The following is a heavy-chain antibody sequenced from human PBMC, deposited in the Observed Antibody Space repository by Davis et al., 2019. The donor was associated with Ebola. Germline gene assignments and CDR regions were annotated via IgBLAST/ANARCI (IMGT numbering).Heavy chain of an antibody. CDR1: GGSISSYY. J-gene: IGHJ4*02. D-gene: IGHD3-22*01. Sequence: PSETLSLTCTVSGGSISSYYWSWIRQHPGKGLEWIGYIYYSGSTYYNPSLKSRVTISVDTSKNQFSLKLSSVTAADTAVYYCDRDYYDSSGNPLYFDYWGQGTLVTVSS. V-gene: IGHV4-30-4*08. CDR2: IYYSGST. CDR3: DRDYYDSSGNPLYFDY.